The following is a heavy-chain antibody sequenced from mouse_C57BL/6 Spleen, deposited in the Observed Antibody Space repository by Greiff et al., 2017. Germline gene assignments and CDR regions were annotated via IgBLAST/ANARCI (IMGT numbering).Heavy chain of an antibody. V-gene: IGHV1-20*01. J-gene: IGHJ2*01. CDR2: INPYNGDT. CDR1: GYSFTGYF. Sequence: EVQGVESGPELVKPGDSVKISCKASGYSFTGYFMNWVMQSHGKSLEWIGRINPYNGDTFYNQKFKGKATLTVDKSSSTAHMELRSLTSEDSAVYYCARGDYLDYWGQGTTLTVSS. CDR3: ARGDYLDY.